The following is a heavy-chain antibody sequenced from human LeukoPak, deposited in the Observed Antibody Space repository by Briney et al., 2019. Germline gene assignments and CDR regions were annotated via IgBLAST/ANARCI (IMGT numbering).Heavy chain of an antibody. CDR2: INHSGST. Sequence: PSETLSLTCAVYGGSFSGYYWSWIRQPPGKGLDRIGEINHSGSTNYNPSLKSRVTISVDTSKNQFSLKLSSVTAADTAVYYCARVYGGNPIDYWGQGTLVTVSS. CDR3: ARVYGGNPIDY. V-gene: IGHV4-34*01. CDR1: GGSFSGYY. D-gene: IGHD4-23*01. J-gene: IGHJ4*02.